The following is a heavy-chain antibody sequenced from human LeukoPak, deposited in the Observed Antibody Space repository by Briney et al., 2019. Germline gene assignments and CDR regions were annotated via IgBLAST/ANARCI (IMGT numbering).Heavy chain of an antibody. CDR2: SXYNGNT. V-gene: IGHV1-18*01. CDR3: ARVRNDYVWGSYRYTYYFDY. J-gene: IGHJ4*02. D-gene: IGHD3-16*02. Sequence: SXYNGNTNYAQKLQGRVTMTTDTSTSTAYMELRSLRSDDTAVYYCARVRNDYVWGSYRYTYYFDYWGQGTLVTVSS.